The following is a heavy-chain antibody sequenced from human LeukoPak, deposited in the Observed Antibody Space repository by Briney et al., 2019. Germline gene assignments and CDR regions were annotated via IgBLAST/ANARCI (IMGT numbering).Heavy chain of an antibody. CDR2: IRPDGNEK. CDR3: ATDCCASGSYVF. D-gene: IGHD3-10*01. Sequence: PGGSLRLSCTASGFTFTTYWMAWARQAPGKGLEWVANIRPDGNEKYYVDSVKGRFTISRDNAKSSLYLEMNSLRAEDTAVFYCATDCCASGSYVFWGQGTLVTVSS. V-gene: IGHV3-7*04. CDR1: GFTFTTYW. J-gene: IGHJ4*02.